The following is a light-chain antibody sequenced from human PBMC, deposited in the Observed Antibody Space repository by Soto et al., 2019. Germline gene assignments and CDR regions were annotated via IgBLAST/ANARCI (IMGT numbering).Light chain of an antibody. V-gene: IGKV3-15*01. CDR1: QSVSSN. CDR3: QQYNNWPQT. Sequence: EVVMTQSPATLSVSPGERATLSCRASQSVSSNLAWYQHKPGQAPRLLIDGASTRATGIPARFSGSGSGTEFTLTISSLQSEDFAVYYCQQYNNWPQTFGQGTKVDTK. CDR2: GAS. J-gene: IGKJ1*01.